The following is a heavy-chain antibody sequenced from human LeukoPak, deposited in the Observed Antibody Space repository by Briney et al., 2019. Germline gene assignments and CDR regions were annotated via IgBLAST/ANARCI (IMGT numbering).Heavy chain of an antibody. D-gene: IGHD4-17*01. CDR2: IYSGGST. V-gene: IGHV3-66*01. CDR3: AKEIYGDYPSFDY. J-gene: IGHJ4*02. Sequence: GGSLRLSCAASGFTVSNNYMSWVRQAPGKGLEWVSVIYSGGSTYYADSVKGRFTISRDNSKNTLYLQMDSLRAEDTAVYYCAKEIYGDYPSFDYWGQGTLVTVSS. CDR1: GFTVSNNY.